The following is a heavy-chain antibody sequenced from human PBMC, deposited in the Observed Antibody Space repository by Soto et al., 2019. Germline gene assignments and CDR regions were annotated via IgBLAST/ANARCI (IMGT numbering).Heavy chain of an antibody. CDR3: ARGEARHIVVGYYGMDV. CDR2: IIPIFGTA. Sequence: SVKVSCKASGGTFSSYAISWVRQAPGQGLEWMGGIIPIFGTANYAQKFQGRVTITADESTSTAYMELSSLRSEDTAVYYCARGEARHIVVGYYGMDVWGQGTTVTVSS. D-gene: IGHD2-21*01. CDR1: GGTFSSYA. J-gene: IGHJ6*02. V-gene: IGHV1-69*13.